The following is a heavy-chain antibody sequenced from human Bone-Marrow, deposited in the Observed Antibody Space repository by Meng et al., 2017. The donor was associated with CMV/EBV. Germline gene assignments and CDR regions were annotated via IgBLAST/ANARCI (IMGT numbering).Heavy chain of an antibody. D-gene: IGHD1-1*01. CDR2: INYSGST. V-gene: IGHV4-39*01. CDR1: GDSISSNSFY. J-gene: IGHJ5*02. CDR3: ARGCRGTAANWFDP. Sequence: QVQLQESGPGLVKPSQTLSLTCTVSGDSISSNSFYWGWIRQPPGKGLEWIGSINYSGSTYYNPSLKSRVTISVDTSKNQFSLKLISVTAADTAVYYCARGCRGTAANWFDPWGQGTLVTVSS.